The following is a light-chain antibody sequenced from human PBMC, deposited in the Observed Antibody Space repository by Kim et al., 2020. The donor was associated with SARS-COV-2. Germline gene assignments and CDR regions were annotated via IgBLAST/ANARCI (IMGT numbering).Light chain of an antibody. CDR1: KLGDKY. V-gene: IGLV3-1*01. CDR2: QDS. J-gene: IGLJ2*01. Sequence: SYELTQPPSVSVSPGQTASITCSGAKLGDKYACWYQQKPGQSPVLVIYQDSKRPSGNPERFSGSNSGNTATLTISGTQAMDEADYYCQAWDSSTVVFGGG. CDR3: QAWDSSTVV.